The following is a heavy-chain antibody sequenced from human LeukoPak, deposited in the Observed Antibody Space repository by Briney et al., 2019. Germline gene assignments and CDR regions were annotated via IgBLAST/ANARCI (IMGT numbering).Heavy chain of an antibody. D-gene: IGHD1-26*01. J-gene: IGHJ4*02. CDR3: ASAQGTQWELLPAHFDY. V-gene: IGHV4-31*03. CDR1: GGSFSSGGYY. CDR2: IYYSGST. Sequence: SETLSLTCTVSGGSFSSGGYYWSWIRQHPGKGLEWIGYIYYSGSTYYNPSLKSRVTISVDTSKNQFSLKLSSVTAADTAVYYCASAQGTQWELLPAHFDYWGQGTLVTVSS.